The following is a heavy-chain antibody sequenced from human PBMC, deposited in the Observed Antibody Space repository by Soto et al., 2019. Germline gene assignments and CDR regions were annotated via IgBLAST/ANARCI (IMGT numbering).Heavy chain of an antibody. V-gene: IGHV1-24*01. J-gene: IGHJ6*02. CDR3: ATSIITGTHNYYYGMDV. D-gene: IGHD1-20*01. CDR1: GYTFTTYY. Sequence: APVKVSRKASGYTFTTYYIHWVRQAPGQRLEWMGGFDPKDGETIYAQKFQGRVTMTEDTSTDTAYMELSSLRSEDTAVYYCATSIITGTHNYYYGMDVWGQGTTVTVSS. CDR2: FDPKDGET.